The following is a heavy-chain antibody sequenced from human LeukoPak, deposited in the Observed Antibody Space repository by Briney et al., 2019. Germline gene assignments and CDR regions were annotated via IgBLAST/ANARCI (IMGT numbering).Heavy chain of an antibody. J-gene: IGHJ4*02. CDR2: MNPNSGNT. CDR1: GYTFTSYD. V-gene: IGHV1-8*01. Sequence: ASVKVSCKAFGYTFTSYDINWVRQATGQGLEWMGWMNPNSGNTGYAQKFQGRVAMTRNSSISTAYMELSSLRSEDTAVYYCARRLGYCSDGSCYSLNYWGQGTLVTVSS. CDR3: ARRLGYCSDGSCYSLNY. D-gene: IGHD2-15*01.